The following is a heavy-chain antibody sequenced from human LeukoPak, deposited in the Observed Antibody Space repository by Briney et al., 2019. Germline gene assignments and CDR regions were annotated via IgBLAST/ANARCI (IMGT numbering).Heavy chain of an antibody. V-gene: IGHV4-39*01. CDR3: ARRYDFWSGYFYYFDY. CDR2: IYYSGST. Sequence: SETLSLTCTVSGGPISSSSYYWGWIRQPPGKGLEWIGSIYYSGSTYYNPSLKSRVTISVDTSKNQFSLKLSSVTAADTAVYYCARRYDFWSGYFYYFDYWGQGTLVTVSS. D-gene: IGHD3-3*01. J-gene: IGHJ4*02. CDR1: GGPISSSSYY.